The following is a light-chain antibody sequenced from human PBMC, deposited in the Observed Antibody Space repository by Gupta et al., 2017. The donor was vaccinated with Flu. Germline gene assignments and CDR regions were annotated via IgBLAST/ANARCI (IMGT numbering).Light chain of an antibody. V-gene: IGKV1-5*01. CDR1: QSISSW. CDR3: QQDNCYSRT. Sequence: PCPLSASVGDRVTVTCRASQSISSWLAQYQQKPGKAPKLLIIHAASIEGAGPTGCGGGGAGTARFPSTSSRPDDDVAAWYYQQDNCYSRTFGQGTKVEIK. CDR2: HAA. J-gene: IGKJ1*01.